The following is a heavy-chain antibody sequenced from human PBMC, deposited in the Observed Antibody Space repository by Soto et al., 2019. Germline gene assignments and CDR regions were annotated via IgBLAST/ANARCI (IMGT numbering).Heavy chain of an antibody. CDR1: GFSLSNARMG. CDR3: ERMQYYDYIWGRRYYYYYMDV. D-gene: IGHD3-16*01. J-gene: IGHJ6*03. V-gene: IGHV2-26*01. CDR2: IFSNDEK. Sequence: QVTLKESGPVLVKPTETLTLTCTVSGFSLSNARMGVSWIRQPPGKALEWLAHIFSNDEKSYSTSLKSRLTSSKDNSKRQVVLTMTNVEPVDTATYYCERMQYYDYIWGRRYYYYYMDVWGKGTTVTVSS.